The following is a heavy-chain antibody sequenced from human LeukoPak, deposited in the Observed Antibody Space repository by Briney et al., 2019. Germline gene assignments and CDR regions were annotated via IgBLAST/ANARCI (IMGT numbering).Heavy chain of an antibody. CDR2: IYSTGSA. CDR3: ARGGQLWSDFDY. V-gene: IGHV4-4*07. J-gene: IGHJ4*02. CDR1: GGSISSYY. D-gene: IGHD5-18*01. Sequence: SETLSLTCTVSGGSISSYYWSWIRQPAGKGLEWIGRIYSTGSANYNPSLKSRFTMSVDTSENQFSLKVSSVTAADTAVYYCARGGQLWSDFDYWGQGTLVTVSS.